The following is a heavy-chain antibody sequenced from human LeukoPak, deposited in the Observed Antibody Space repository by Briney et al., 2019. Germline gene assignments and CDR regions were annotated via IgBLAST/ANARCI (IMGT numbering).Heavy chain of an antibody. D-gene: IGHD5-18*01. J-gene: IGHJ4*02. Sequence: GGSLRLSCAASGFTFSSYSMNWVRQAPGKGLEWVSSISSSSSYIYYADSVKGRFTISRDNAKNSLYLQMNSLRAEDTAVYYCARVGTAMARGPFDYWGQGTLVTVSS. CDR2: ISSSSSYI. V-gene: IGHV3-21*01. CDR1: GFTFSSYS. CDR3: ARVGTAMARGPFDY.